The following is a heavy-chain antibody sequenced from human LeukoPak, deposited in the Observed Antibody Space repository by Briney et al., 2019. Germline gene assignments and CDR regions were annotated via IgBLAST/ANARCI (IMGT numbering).Heavy chain of an antibody. CDR3: ARTAARRFDY. J-gene: IGHJ4*02. CDR1: GYTFPSYF. V-gene: IGHV1-46*01. D-gene: IGHD6-6*01. Sequence: ASVKVSCKASGYTFPSYFIHWVRQAPGQGLEWMGIINPTGGSTTYAQKFQGRVTMTRDTSTNTVYMELSSLRSDDTAVYYCARTAARRFDYWGQGTLVTVSS. CDR2: INPTGGST.